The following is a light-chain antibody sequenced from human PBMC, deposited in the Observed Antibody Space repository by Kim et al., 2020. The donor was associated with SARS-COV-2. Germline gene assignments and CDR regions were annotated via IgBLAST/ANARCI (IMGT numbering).Light chain of an antibody. CDR3: QTWGTGIWM. V-gene: IGLV4-69*02. CDR2: VNNDGSH. J-gene: IGLJ3*02. Sequence: SVKLTCTLSSGHSNYAIAWHQQQPEKGPRYLMKVNNDGSHSKGDGIPDRFSGSSSGAERYLTISSLQSEDEADYYCQTWGTGIWMFGGGTKLTVL. CDR1: SGHSNYA.